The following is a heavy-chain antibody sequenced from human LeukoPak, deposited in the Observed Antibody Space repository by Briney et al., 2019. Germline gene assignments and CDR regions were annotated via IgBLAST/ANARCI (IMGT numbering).Heavy chain of an antibody. CDR1: GFTFSSYG. D-gene: IGHD3-9*01. V-gene: IGHV3-23*01. CDR2: VTSGGST. J-gene: IGHJ6*02. CDR3: AKGQTYYDTLTGYPRYYYYAMDV. Sequence: PGRSLRLSCAASGFTFSSYGMHWVRQAPGKGLEWVSAVTSGGSTYNADSVKGRFTISRDDSKNMLYLQMNSLRAEDTAVYYCAKGQTYYDTLTGYPRYYYYAMDVWGQGTTVTVAS.